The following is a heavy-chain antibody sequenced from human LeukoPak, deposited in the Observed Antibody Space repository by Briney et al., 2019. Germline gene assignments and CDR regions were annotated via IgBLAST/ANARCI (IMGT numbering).Heavy chain of an antibody. J-gene: IGHJ5*02. CDR3: TRPRSFGAFNWFDP. V-gene: IGHV3-73*01. CDR1: GFTFSGSA. Sequence: GGSLRLSCAASGFTFSGSAMHWVRQASGKGLEWVGRIRSKANSYATAYAASVKGRFTISRDDSKNTAYLQMNSLKTEDTAVYYCTRPRSFGAFNWFDPWGQGTLVTVSS. D-gene: IGHD3-10*01. CDR2: IRSKANSYAT.